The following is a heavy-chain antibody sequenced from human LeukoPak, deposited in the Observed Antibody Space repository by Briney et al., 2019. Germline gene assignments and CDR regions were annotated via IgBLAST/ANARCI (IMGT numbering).Heavy chain of an antibody. J-gene: IGHJ4*02. CDR2: TKSNGVTT. V-gene: IGHV3-15*01. D-gene: IGHD3-10*01. CDR3: AADDPKYGSGEIDY. Sequence: GGSLRLSCAASGFTFSTAWMIWVRQAPGKGLEWLGHTKSNGVTTDYGISVKGRFTISREDSRRTFFLQMNSLTIEDTAVYYCAADDPKYGSGEIDYWGQGILVTVSS. CDR1: GFTFSTAW.